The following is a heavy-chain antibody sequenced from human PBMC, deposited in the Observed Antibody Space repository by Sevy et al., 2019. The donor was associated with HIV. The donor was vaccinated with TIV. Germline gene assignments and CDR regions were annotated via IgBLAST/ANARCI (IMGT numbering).Heavy chain of an antibody. J-gene: IGHJ4*02. CDR2: ISGNGGST. CDR1: GFTFSSYA. CDR3: AKSTRSITVIVVVTPLFDY. D-gene: IGHD3-22*01. V-gene: IGHV3-23*01. Sequence: GGSLRLSCAASGFTFSSYAMSWVRQAPGKGLEWVSAISGNGGSTYYADSVKGRFIISRDNSKNTLYLQMNSLRAEDTAVYYCAKSTRSITVIVVVTPLFDYWGQGTLVTVSS.